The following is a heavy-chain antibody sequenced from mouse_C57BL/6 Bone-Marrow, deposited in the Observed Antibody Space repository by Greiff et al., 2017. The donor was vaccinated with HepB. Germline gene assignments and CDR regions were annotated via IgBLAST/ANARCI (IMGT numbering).Heavy chain of an antibody. CDR3: ARYDDGYYYFDY. CDR1: GYTFTSYW. V-gene: IGHV1-55*01. J-gene: IGHJ2*01. Sequence: QVQLQQSGAELVKPGASVKMSCKASGYTFTSYWITWVKQRPGQGLEWIGDIYPGSGSTNYNEKFKSKATLTVDTSSSTAYMQLSSLTSEDSAVYYCARYDDGYYYFDYWGQGTTLTVSS. CDR2: IYPGSGST. D-gene: IGHD2-3*01.